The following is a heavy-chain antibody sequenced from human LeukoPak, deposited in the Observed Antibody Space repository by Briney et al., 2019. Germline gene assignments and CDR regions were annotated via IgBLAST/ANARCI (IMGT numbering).Heavy chain of an antibody. CDR2: IKQDGSEK. CDR3: ARGGSHQS. Sequence: GGSLRLSCAASGFTFSTYWRSWVGKAPGKGLEWVADIKQDGSEKYYVDSVKGRFTISRDNAKNSLYLQMNSLGAEDTAVYYCARGGSHQSWGQGTLVTVSS. D-gene: IGHD1-26*01. V-gene: IGHV3-7*03. J-gene: IGHJ4*02. CDR1: GFTFSTYW.